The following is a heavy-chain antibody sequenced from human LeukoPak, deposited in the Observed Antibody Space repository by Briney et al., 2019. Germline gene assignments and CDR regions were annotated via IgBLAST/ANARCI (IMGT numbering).Heavy chain of an antibody. CDR1: GFTFSSYG. CDR3: AKDIGGTPPPDY. Sequence: PGGSLRLSCAASGFTFSSYGMHWVRQAPGKGLEWVAVISYDGSNKYYADSVKGRFTISRDNSKNTLYLQMNSLRAEDTAVYYCAKDIGGTPPPDYWGQGTLVTVSS. CDR2: ISYDGSNK. D-gene: IGHD1-1*01. J-gene: IGHJ4*02. V-gene: IGHV3-30*18.